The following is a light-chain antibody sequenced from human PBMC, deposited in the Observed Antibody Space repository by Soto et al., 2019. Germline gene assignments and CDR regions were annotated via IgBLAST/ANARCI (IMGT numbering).Light chain of an antibody. V-gene: IGKV3-11*01. CDR2: DAS. CDR1: QSVTNS. CDR3: QQRSNWPPWT. Sequence: EIVLTQSPATLSLSPGERATLSCRASQSVTNSLAWYQQKGGQAPRLLIYDASNRATGIPARFSGSGSGTDFTLTISSREPEDFAVYYCQQRSNWPPWTFGQGTKVEVK. J-gene: IGKJ1*01.